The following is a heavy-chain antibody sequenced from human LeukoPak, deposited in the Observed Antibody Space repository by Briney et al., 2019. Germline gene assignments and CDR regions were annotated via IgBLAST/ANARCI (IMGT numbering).Heavy chain of an antibody. CDR1: GFTFSRYA. CDR3: AKYSSGWRLYYFDY. J-gene: IGHJ4*02. CDR2: ISGSGGST. D-gene: IGHD6-19*01. Sequence: GGSLRLSCAASGFTFSRYAMSWVRQAPGKGLEGGSAISGSGGSTYYADSVKGRFTISRDNSKNTLYLQMNSLRADDTAVYYCAKYSSGWRLYYFDYWGQGTLVTVSS. V-gene: IGHV3-23*01.